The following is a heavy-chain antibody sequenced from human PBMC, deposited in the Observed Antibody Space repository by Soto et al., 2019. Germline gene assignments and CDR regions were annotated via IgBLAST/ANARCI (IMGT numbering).Heavy chain of an antibody. V-gene: IGHV3-48*02. CDR1: GFTFSSYS. CDR2: ISSSSSTI. D-gene: IGHD5-18*01. Sequence: GGSLRLSCAASGFTFSSYSMNWVRQAPGKGLEWVSYISSSSSTIYYADSVKGRFTISRDNAKNSLYLQMNSLRDEDTAVYYRAAGYSYGLAAWFDPWGQGTLVTVSS. CDR3: AAGYSYGLAAWFDP. J-gene: IGHJ5*02.